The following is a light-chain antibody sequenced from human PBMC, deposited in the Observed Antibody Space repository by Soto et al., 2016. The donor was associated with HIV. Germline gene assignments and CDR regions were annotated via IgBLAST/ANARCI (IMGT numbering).Light chain of an antibody. Sequence: DIQMTQSPSSLSASVGDRVTITCQASQDITNYLNWYQQKPGKAPKLLIYDASNLETGVPSRFSGNGSGTDFTFTISSLQPEDIATYYCQQYNSYYTFGQGTKLEIK. CDR3: QQYNSYYT. V-gene: IGKV1-33*01. J-gene: IGKJ2*01. CDR1: QDITNY. CDR2: DAS.